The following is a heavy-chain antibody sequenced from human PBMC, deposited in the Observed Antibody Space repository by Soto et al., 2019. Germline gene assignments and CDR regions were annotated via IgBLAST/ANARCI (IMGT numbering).Heavy chain of an antibody. V-gene: IGHV1-18*01. J-gene: IGHJ4*02. Sequence: ASVNLSCKSSGYTFTSYCISWVRRAPGQGLECMGWISAYNGNTNYAQKLQGRVTMTTDTSTSTAYMELRSLRSDDTAVYYCARDVLGSLIAARQAYSSGWYQVKAVFDYWGQGTLVTVSS. D-gene: IGHD6-19*01. CDR3: ARDVLGSLIAARQAYSSGWYQVKAVFDY. CDR2: ISAYNGNT. CDR1: GYTFTSYC.